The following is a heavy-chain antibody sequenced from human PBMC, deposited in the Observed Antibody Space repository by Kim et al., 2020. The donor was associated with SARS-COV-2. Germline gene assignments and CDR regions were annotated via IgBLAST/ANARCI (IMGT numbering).Heavy chain of an antibody. V-gene: IGHV3-33*05. CDR2: ISYDGSNK. D-gene: IGHD3-16*01. CDR1: GFTFSSYG. J-gene: IGHJ4*02. CDR3: ARDRRGSYFDY. Sequence: GGSLRLSCAASGFTFSSYGMHWVRQAPGKGLEWVAVISYDGSNKYYADSVKGRFTISRDNSKNTLYLQMNSLRAEDTAVYYCARDRRGSYFDYWGQGTLV.